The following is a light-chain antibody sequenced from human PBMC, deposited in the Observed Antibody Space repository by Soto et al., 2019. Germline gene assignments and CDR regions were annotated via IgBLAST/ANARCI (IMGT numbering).Light chain of an antibody. Sequence: DIQMTQSPSSVSGSVGDRVTITCRANQDIGSWLAWYQQRPEKAPKPLIYAASSLQSGVPSRFSGSGSGTDFTLTISSLQPEDSATYYYQQYDSYPQTFGQGTKLEIK. CDR2: AAS. V-gene: IGKV1D-16*01. CDR1: QDIGSW. CDR3: QQYDSYPQT. J-gene: IGKJ2*01.